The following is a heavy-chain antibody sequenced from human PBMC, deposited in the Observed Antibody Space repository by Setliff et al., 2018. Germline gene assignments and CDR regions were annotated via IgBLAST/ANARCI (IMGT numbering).Heavy chain of an antibody. Sequence: PSETLSLTCTVSGGSISSSSYYWGWIRQPPGKGLEWIGSIYYSGSTYYNPSLKSRVTISVDTSKNQFSLKLRSVTAADTAVYYGARGRRVAMVPYTYWGQGNLVTVSS. CDR1: GGSISSSSYY. V-gene: IGHV4-39*01. D-gene: IGHD5-18*01. J-gene: IGHJ4*02. CDR2: IYYSGST. CDR3: ARGRRVAMVPYTY.